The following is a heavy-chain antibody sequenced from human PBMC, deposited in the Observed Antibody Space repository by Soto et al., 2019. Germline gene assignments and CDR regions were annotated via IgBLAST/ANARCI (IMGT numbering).Heavy chain of an antibody. J-gene: IGHJ5*02. D-gene: IGHD2-15*01. CDR1: GYSISSGYY. Sequence: SETLSLTCAVSGYSISSGYYWGWIRQPPGKGLEWIGSIYHSGSTYYNPSLKSRVTISVDTSKNQFSLKLSSVTAADTAVYYCARNTGYCSGGSCPLGQNWFDPWGQGTMVTVYS. CDR3: ARNTGYCSGGSCPLGQNWFDP. V-gene: IGHV4-38-2*01. CDR2: IYHSGST.